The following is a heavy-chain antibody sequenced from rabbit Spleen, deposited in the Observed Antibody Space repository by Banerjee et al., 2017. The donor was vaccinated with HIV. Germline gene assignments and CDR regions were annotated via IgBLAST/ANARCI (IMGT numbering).Heavy chain of an antibody. CDR2: IYTGRGSS. CDR3: ARGEHFSVGFSAFAIYLDL. D-gene: IGHD6-1*01. Sequence: QEQLVESGGGLVQPEGSLTLTCTASGFSFNYSYWICWVRQAPGKGLEWIGAIYTGRGSSDYANWVNGRFTISSDNAQNTVDLQMNSLTAADTATYFCARGEHFSVGFSAFAIYLDLWGPGTLVTVS. CDR1: GFSFNYSYW. J-gene: IGHJ4*01. V-gene: IGHV1S45*01.